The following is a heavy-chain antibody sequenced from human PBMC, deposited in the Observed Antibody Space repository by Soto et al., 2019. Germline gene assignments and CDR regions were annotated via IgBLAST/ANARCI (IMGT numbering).Heavy chain of an antibody. J-gene: IGHJ6*02. V-gene: IGHV3-30*18. Sequence: GGSLRLSSAASGFTFSSYGMHGVRQAPGKGLERGAGISDDGSNKYYADSVKGRFTISRDNSKNTLYLQMNSLRAEDTAVYYCAQDRRVGPRRVVYYYGMDVWGQGTTVTVSS. CDR2: ISDDGSNK. D-gene: IGHD2-15*01. CDR3: AQDRRVGPRRVVYYYGMDV. CDR1: GFTFSSYG.